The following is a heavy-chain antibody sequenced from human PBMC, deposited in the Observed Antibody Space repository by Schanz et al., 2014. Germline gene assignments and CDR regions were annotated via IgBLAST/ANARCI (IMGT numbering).Heavy chain of an antibody. CDR2: IWSDGSGK. CDR1: GFIFSNYG. D-gene: IGHD3-9*01. V-gene: IGHV3-33*01. J-gene: IGHJ6*02. Sequence: QVQLVESGGGVVQHGGSLRLSCGASGFIFSNYGMHWVRQAPGKGLEWVAVIWSDGSGKYYADSVKGRFTISRDSPKNTLYLQMNSLRAEDTALYYCARDSGPYYDKSMDVWGQGTTVAVSS. CDR3: ARDSGPYYDKSMDV.